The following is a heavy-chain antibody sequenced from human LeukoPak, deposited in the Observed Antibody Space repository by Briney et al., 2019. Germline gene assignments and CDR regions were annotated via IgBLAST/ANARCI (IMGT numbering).Heavy chain of an antibody. CDR3: ARKTVAGTFDY. CDR1: GYTFTNYY. CDR2: INASGGSR. Sequence: GASVNVSCKASGYTFTNYYMHWVRRAPGQGLEWMGTINASGGSRSYVQKLQGSVTMTSDTSTSRVYMAVRSLRSEDTAVFFCARKTVAGTFDYWGQGKLVTVSS. D-gene: IGHD6-19*01. V-gene: IGHV1-46*01. J-gene: IGHJ4*02.